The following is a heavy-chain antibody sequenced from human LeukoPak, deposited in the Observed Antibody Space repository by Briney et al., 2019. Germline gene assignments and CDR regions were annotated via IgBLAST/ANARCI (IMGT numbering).Heavy chain of an antibody. CDR3: TKDPNGDYVGAFDP. V-gene: IGHV3-23*01. CDR2: ITGSHGRT. D-gene: IGHD4-17*01. J-gene: IGHJ5*02. CDR1: GPSFSTFA. Sequence: GGSLRLSCAASGPSFSTFAMTWVRQAPGRGLEWVSSITGSHGRTYNTDSVKGRFTISRDNSQNTLYLQMNSLRAEDTAVYYCTKDPNGDYVGAFDPWGQGTLVTVSS.